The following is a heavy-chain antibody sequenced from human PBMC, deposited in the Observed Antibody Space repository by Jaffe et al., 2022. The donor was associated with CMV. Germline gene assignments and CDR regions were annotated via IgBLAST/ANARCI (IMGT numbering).Heavy chain of an antibody. V-gene: IGHV4-61*01. CDR3: ARGRHDFWSGYYPDY. CDR2: IYYSGST. Sequence: QVQLQESGPGLVKPSETLSLTCTVSGGSVSSGSYYWSWIRQPPGKGLEWIGYIYYSGSTNYNPSLKSRVTISVDTSKNQFSLKLSSVTAADTAVYYCARGRHDFWSGYYPDYWGQGTLVTVSS. CDR1: GGSVSSGSYY. D-gene: IGHD3-3*01. J-gene: IGHJ4*02.